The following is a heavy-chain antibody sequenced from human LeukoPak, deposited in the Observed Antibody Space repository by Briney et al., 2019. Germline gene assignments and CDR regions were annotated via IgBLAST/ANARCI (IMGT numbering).Heavy chain of an antibody. V-gene: IGHV7-4-1*02. CDR1: GYTFTSYA. Sequence: ASVKVFCKASGYTFTSYAMNWVRQAPGQGLEWMGWINTNTGNPTYAQGFTGRFVFSLDTSVSTAYLQISSLKAEGTAVYYCARGNYYDSSGYYPRDIWGQGTMVTVSS. CDR2: INTNTGNP. CDR3: ARGNYYDSSGYYPRDI. D-gene: IGHD3-22*01. J-gene: IGHJ3*02.